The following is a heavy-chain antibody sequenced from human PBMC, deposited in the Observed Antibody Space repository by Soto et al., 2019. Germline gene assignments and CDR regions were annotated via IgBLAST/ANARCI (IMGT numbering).Heavy chain of an antibody. Sequence: GGLRLSCAASGFSFSSYSMNWVRQAPGEGLEWISYITPSSNAIHYGDSVKGRFTISRDNAKNLVYLQMSRLRDEDTAVYYCVAIIFGSKDWGQGTLVTVS. J-gene: IGHJ4*02. D-gene: IGHD3-3*02. CDR2: ITPSSNAI. V-gene: IGHV3-48*02. CDR1: GFSFSSYS. CDR3: VAIIFGSKD.